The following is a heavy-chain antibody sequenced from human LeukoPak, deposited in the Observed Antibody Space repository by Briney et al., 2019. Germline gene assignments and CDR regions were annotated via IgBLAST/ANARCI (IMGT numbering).Heavy chain of an antibody. D-gene: IGHD6-19*01. CDR2: ISWNSGSI. J-gene: IGHJ4*02. V-gene: IGHV3-9*01. CDR1: GFTFYDYA. CDR3: AKDSSGWRSYFDY. Sequence: GGTLRLSCAASGFTFYDYAMHWVRQAPGKGLEWVSGISWNSGSIGYADSVKGRFTISRGNAKNSLYLQMNSLRAEDTALYYCAKDSSGWRSYFDYWGQGTLVTVSS.